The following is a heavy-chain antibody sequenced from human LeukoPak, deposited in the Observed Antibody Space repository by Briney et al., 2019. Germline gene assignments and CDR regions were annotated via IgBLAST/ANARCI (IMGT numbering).Heavy chain of an antibody. V-gene: IGHV4-59*12. D-gene: IGHD3-22*01. CDR1: GASFSSYY. CDR2: IFYNGNT. J-gene: IGHJ3*02. Sequence: PSETLSLTCTVSGASFSSYYWSWLRQPPGKVLEWIAYIFYNGNTKYNPSLKSRVTISVDTSKNQFSLKLSSVTAADTAVYYCAREPDYYGTSDYRDAFDIWGQGTLVTVSS. CDR3: AREPDYYGTSDYRDAFDI.